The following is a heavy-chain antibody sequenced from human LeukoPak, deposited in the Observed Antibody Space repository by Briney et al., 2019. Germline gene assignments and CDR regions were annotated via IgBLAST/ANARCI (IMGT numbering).Heavy chain of an antibody. CDR1: GGSISSGGYS. CDR3: ARLNTYDFWSGIYYFDY. V-gene: IGHV4-61*08. D-gene: IGHD3-3*01. CDR2: IYYSGST. Sequence: PSETLSLTCAVSGGSISSGGYSWSWIRQPPGKGLEWIGYIYYSGSTNYNPSLKSRVTISVDTSKNQFSLKLSSVTAADTAVYYCARLNTYDFWSGIYYFDYWGQGTLVTVSS. J-gene: IGHJ4*02.